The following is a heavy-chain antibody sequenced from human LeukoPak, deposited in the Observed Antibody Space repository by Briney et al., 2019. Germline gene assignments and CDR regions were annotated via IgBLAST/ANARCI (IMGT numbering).Heavy chain of an antibody. Sequence: PSQTLSLTCTVSGGSISSGGYYWSWIRQHPGKGLEWIGYIYYSGSTYYNPSRKSQVTISEETTKNQFTRKRRSVTAADTAVYNCARDAPSRVRGPLLRNYYYGIDVWGQGTTVTVSS. D-gene: IGHD1-14*01. V-gene: IGHV4-31*01. CDR3: ARDAPSRVRGPLLRNYYYGIDV. CDR2: IYYSGST. J-gene: IGHJ6*02. CDR1: GGSISSGGYY.